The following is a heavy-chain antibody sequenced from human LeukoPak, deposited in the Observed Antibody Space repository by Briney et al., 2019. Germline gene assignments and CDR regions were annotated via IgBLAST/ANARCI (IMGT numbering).Heavy chain of an antibody. CDR2: MYHSGST. Sequence: SETLSLTCTVSDYSISSGYYWGWTRQSPGKGLEWIGSMYHSGSTYYNPSLKSRVTISVDTSKNQFSLKLSSVTAADTAVYYCAREGGYDYVWGSYRNGFDYWGQGTLVTVSS. D-gene: IGHD3-16*02. J-gene: IGHJ4*02. CDR1: DYSISSGYY. CDR3: AREGGYDYVWGSYRNGFDY. V-gene: IGHV4-38-2*02.